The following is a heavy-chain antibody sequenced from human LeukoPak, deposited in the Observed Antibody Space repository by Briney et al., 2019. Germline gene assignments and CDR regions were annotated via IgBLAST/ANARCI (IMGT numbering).Heavy chain of an antibody. CDR1: GGSFSGYY. V-gene: IGHV4-34*01. CDR2: MNHSGSA. J-gene: IGHJ5*02. D-gene: IGHD2-15*01. Sequence: SETLSLTCAVYGGSFSGYYWTWIRQPPGKGLEWIGEMNHSGSANYNPSLKSRVTISVDTSKNQFSLKLSSVTAADTAVYYCARGYCSGGSCYRGYNWFDPWGQGTLVTVSS. CDR3: ARGYCSGGSCYRGYNWFDP.